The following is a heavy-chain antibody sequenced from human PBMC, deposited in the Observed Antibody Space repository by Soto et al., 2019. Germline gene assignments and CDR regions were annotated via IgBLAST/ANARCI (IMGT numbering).Heavy chain of an antibody. J-gene: IGHJ4*02. D-gene: IGHD6-19*01. CDR2: ISQGGST. V-gene: IGHV4-4*02. CDR3: ARSWSSGWYVLDY. Sequence: QVQLQESGPGLVKPSGTLSLTCAVSGGSITTGNWWSWVRQPPGEGLEWIGDISQGGSTNYNPSLKSGVTISVDRSKNQFSLKLTSVTAADTAVYYCARSWSSGWYVLDYWGQGTLVTVSS. CDR1: GGSITTGNW.